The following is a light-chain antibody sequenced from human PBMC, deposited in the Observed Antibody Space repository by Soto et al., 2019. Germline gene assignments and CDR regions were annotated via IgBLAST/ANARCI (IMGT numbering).Light chain of an antibody. V-gene: IGKV1-5*03. CDR1: QSISSW. J-gene: IGKJ5*01. CDR3: QHYNSYLYT. CDR2: KAS. Sequence: IQMTQSPSTLSASVGDRVTITCRASQSISSWLAWYQQKPGKAPKLLIYKASSLESGVPSRFSGSGSGTEFTLTISSLQPDDFATYYCQHYNSYLYTFGQGTRLEIK.